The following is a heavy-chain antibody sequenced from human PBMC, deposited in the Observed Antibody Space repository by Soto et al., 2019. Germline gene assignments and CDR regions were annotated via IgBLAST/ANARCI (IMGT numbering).Heavy chain of an antibody. CDR1: GFTFSSYA. CDR3: ARVPTGWDHPTGFDY. D-gene: IGHD1-26*01. Sequence: GGSLRLSCAASGFTFSSYAMHWVRQAPGRGLEWVAVISYDGSNKYYADSVKGRFTISRDNPKNTLYLQMNSLRAEDTAVYYCARVPTGWDHPTGFDYWGQGTLVTVSS. J-gene: IGHJ4*02. V-gene: IGHV3-30-3*01. CDR2: ISYDGSNK.